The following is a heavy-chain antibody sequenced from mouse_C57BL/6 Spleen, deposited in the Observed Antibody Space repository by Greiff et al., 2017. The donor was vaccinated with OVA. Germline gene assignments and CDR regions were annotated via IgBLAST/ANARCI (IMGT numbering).Heavy chain of an antibody. D-gene: IGHD2-4*01. J-gene: IGHJ3*01. CDR3: TPYDYDDGRFAY. Sequence: EVQLQQSGAELVRPGASVKLSCTASGFNIKDYYMHWVKQRPEQGLEWIGRIEPEDGDTEYAPKFQGKATMTADTSSNTAYLQLSSLTSEDTAVYYCTPYDYDDGRFAYWGQGTLVTVSA. V-gene: IGHV14-1*01. CDR2: IEPEDGDT. CDR1: GFNIKDYY.